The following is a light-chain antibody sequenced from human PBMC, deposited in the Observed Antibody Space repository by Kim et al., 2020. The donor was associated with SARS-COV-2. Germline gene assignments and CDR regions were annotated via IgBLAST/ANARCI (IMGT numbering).Light chain of an antibody. CDR1: QSVTSNY. CDR2: AAS. CDR3: HQYDGCPRT. J-gene: IGKJ1*01. Sequence: ETVLTQSPGTLSLSPGERATLSCRASQSVTSNYLAWYQQKVGQAPRLLIYAASSRATGIPGRFSGSGSGTDFTLTISRLEPEDFAVYSCHQYDGCPRTFGQGTKVDIK. V-gene: IGKV3-20*01.